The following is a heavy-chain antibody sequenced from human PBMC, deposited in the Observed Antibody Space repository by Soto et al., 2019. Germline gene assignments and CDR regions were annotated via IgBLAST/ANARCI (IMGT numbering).Heavy chain of an antibody. CDR2: ISGSGGST. Sequence: GGSLRLSCAASGFTFSSYAMSWVRQAPGKGLEWVSAISGSGGSTYYADSMKGRFTISRDNSKNTLYLQMNSLRAEDTAVYYCAKSDPDPISYLSRAPYYFDYWGQGTLVTVSS. D-gene: IGHD2-2*01. CDR1: GFTFSSYA. J-gene: IGHJ4*02. CDR3: AKSDPDPISYLSRAPYYFDY. V-gene: IGHV3-23*01.